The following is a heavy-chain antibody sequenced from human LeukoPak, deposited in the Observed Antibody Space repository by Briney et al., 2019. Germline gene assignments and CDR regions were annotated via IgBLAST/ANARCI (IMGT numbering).Heavy chain of an antibody. Sequence: ASVKVSCKASGYTLTSYYMHWVRQAPGQGLEWMGIINPSGGSTSYAQKFQGRVTMTRDTSTSTVYMELSSLRSEDTAVYYCARERRGYSYEYYFDYWGQGTLVTVSS. CDR1: GYTLTSYY. CDR2: INPSGGST. D-gene: IGHD5-18*01. J-gene: IGHJ4*02. V-gene: IGHV1-46*01. CDR3: ARERRGYSYEYYFDY.